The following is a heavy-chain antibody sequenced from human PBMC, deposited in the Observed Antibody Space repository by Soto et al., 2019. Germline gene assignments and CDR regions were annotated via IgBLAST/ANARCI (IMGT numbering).Heavy chain of an antibody. CDR2: IATYNSNR. J-gene: IGHJ5*02. CDR3: ATVLRGVVNWFDP. D-gene: IGHD3-10*01. Sequence: HLVQSGPEVKKPGASITVSCKTSGDTFTNFGLSWGRQAPGQGLEWMGWIATYNSNRNYAQKFQGRLALTTDTSTSTAYMELKSLRYDDTAVYYCATVLRGVVNWFDPLGQGTLVTVSS. CDR1: GDTFTNFG. V-gene: IGHV1-18*01.